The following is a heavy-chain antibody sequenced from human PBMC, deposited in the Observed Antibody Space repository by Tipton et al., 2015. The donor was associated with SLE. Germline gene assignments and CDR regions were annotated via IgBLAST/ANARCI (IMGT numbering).Heavy chain of an antibody. D-gene: IGHD3-22*01. CDR1: GYSISSGYY. J-gene: IGHJ4*02. V-gene: IGHV4-38-2*01. CDR3: ARGDSSGYYPTDLDY. CDR2: IYHSGST. Sequence: TLSLTCAVSGYSISSGYYWGWIRQPPGKGLEWIGSIYHSGSTYYNPSLKSRVTISVDTSKNQFSLKLSSVTAADTAVYYCARGDSSGYYPTDLDYWGQGTLVTVSS.